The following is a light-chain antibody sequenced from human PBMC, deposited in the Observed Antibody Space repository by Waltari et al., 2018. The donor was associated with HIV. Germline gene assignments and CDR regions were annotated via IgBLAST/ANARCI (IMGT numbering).Light chain of an antibody. J-gene: IGKJ4*01. Sequence: EIVLPQSPATLSLSHGERATLSCRASQSVSSYLAWYQQKPGQAPRLLIYDASNRATGIPARFSGSGSGTDFTLTISSLEPEDFAVYYCQQRSNWPPALTFGGGTKVEIK. CDR1: QSVSSY. V-gene: IGKV3-11*01. CDR2: DAS. CDR3: QQRSNWPPALT.